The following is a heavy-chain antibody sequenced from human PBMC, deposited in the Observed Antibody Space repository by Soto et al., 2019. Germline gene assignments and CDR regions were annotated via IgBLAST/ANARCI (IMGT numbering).Heavy chain of an antibody. CDR1: GGSISSNY. D-gene: IGHD6-13*01. V-gene: IGHV4-59*01. Sequence: SEPLSLTCTVSGGSISSNYWTWIRQPPGKGLEWIGYVYNSGSTNYNPSLKSRVTISEDTSKSQFSLKVNSMTAANTAVYYCARYRREAVAGYTLDNWGQGILVTVSS. CDR3: ARYRREAVAGYTLDN. CDR2: VYNSGST. J-gene: IGHJ4*02.